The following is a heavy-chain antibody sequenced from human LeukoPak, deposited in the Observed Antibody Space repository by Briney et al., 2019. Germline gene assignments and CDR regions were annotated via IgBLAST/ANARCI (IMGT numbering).Heavy chain of an antibody. D-gene: IGHD3-9*01. V-gene: IGHV4-59*08. CDR3: ATGRSIRYFDY. J-gene: IGHJ4*02. CDR2: VHYSGST. CDR1: GVSIFSSY. Sequence: SETLSLTCTVSGVSIFSSYWNWVRQPPGKGLEWIGYVHYSGSTNYNPSLKSRVTISVDTSKSQLSLKLSSATAADTAVYYCATGRSIRYFDYWGQGTLLTVSS.